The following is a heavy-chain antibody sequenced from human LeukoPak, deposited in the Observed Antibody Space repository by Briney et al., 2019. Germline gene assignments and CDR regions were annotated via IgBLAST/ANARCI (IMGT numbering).Heavy chain of an antibody. CDR2: IYYSGSS. D-gene: IGHD3-10*01. J-gene: IGHJ5*02. CDR3: ARAIWFGDGPGDWFDP. CDR1: GGSINNGGYY. V-gene: IGHV4-31*03. Sequence: PSQTLSLTCTVSGGSINNGGYYWSWIRQHPGKGLEWIGYIYYSGSSYYNPSLRSRVTISVDTSKNQFSLKLSSVTAADTAVYYCARAIWFGDGPGDWFDPWGQGTLVTVSS.